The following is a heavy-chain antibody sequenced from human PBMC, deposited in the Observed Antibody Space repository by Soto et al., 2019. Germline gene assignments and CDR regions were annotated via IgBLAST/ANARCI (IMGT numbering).Heavy chain of an antibody. CDR1: GFTFSSYA. V-gene: IGHV3-30-3*01. J-gene: IGHJ4*02. Sequence: QVQLVESGGGVVQPGRSLRLSCAASGFTFSSYAMHWVCQAPGKGLEWVAVISYDGSNKYYADSVKGRFTISRDNSKNTLYLQMNSLRAEDTAVYYCARDVAEYCTNGVCYTFDYWGQGTLVTVSS. CDR2: ISYDGSNK. CDR3: ARDVAEYCTNGVCYTFDY. D-gene: IGHD2-8*01.